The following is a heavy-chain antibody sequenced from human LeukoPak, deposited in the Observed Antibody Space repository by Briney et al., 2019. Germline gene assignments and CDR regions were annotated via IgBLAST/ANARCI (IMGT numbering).Heavy chain of an antibody. J-gene: IGHJ4*02. D-gene: IGHD5-18*01. Sequence: QTGGSLRRSCAASGFTFSSYAMSWVRQAPGKELEWVSAISGRGGSTYYADSVKGRFTISRDNSKNTVYLQMNSLRAEDTAVFYCAEEVYSYGPFVSWGQGTLVTVSS. CDR1: GFTFSSYA. CDR2: ISGRGGST. CDR3: AEEVYSYGPFVS. V-gene: IGHV3-23*01.